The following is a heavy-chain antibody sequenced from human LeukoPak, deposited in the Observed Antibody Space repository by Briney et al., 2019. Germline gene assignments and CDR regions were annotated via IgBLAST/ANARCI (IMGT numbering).Heavy chain of an antibody. J-gene: IGHJ6*02. CDR2: IYYSGST. CDR3: AGVDYSDYVYYYHGMDV. D-gene: IGHD4-11*01. Sequence: PSETLSLTCTVSGGSISSSSYYWGWIRQPPGKGLEWIGSIYYSGSTNYNPSLKSRVTISVDTSKNQLSLKLYSVTAADTAVYYCAGVDYSDYVYYYHGMDVWGQGTTVTVSS. V-gene: IGHV4-39*07. CDR1: GGSISSSSYY.